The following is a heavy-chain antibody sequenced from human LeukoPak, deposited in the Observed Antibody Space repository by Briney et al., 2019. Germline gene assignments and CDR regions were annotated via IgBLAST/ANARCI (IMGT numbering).Heavy chain of an antibody. CDR3: ARSYDILTGFFDY. J-gene: IGHJ4*02. CDR2: IKQDGSEK. CDR1: GFTFSSYW. D-gene: IGHD3-9*01. V-gene: IGHV3-7*03. Sequence: GGYLRLSCAASGFTFSSYWMSWVRQAPGKGLEWVANIKQDGSEKYYVDSVKGRFTISRDNAKNSLYLQMNSLRAEDTAVYYCARSYDILTGFFDYWGQGTLVTVSS.